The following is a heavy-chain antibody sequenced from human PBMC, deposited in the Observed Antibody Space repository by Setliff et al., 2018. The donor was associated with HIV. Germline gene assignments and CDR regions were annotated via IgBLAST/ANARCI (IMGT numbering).Heavy chain of an antibody. CDR3: TRDYRTSNWFDP. CDR1: GFSFSSYW. J-gene: IGHJ5*02. Sequence: PGGSLRLSCAASGFSFSSYWMSWVRQAPGKGLEWVANIKEDGSEKYYVDSVRGRFTISRDNAKNSLYLQMNSLRAEDTALYYCTRDYRTSNWFDPWGHGTLVTVSS. D-gene: IGHD3-16*02. CDR2: IKEDGSEK. V-gene: IGHV3-7*03.